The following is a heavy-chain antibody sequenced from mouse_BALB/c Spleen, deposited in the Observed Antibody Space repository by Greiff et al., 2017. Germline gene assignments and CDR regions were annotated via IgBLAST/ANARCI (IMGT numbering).Heavy chain of an antibody. V-gene: IGHV5-6*01. J-gene: IGHJ4*01. CDR2: ISSGGSYT. Sequence: EVKVVESGGDLVKPGGSLKLSCAASGFTFSSYGMSWVRQTPDKRLEWVATISSGGSYTYYPDSVKGRFTISRDNAKNTLYLQMSSLKSEDTAMYYCARITGTYAMDYWGQGTSVTVSS. D-gene: IGHD4-1*01. CDR3: ARITGTYAMDY. CDR1: GFTFSSYG.